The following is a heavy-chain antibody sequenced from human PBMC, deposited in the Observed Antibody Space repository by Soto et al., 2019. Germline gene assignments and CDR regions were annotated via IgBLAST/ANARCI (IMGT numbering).Heavy chain of an antibody. V-gene: IGHV1-69*01. CDR1: GGTFNGHS. CDR2: IIPMFNIS. J-gene: IGHJ3*02. D-gene: IGHD4-17*01. Sequence: QVQLVQSGAEVKKPGSSVKVSCKASGGTFNGHSFSWVRQAPGQGLEWMGSIIPMFNISTYAQRFQGRVTITADESTTTAYMDLSSLTSEDTAVYYCTSDDTVLVGADSAFDIWGQGTMVTVSS. CDR3: TSDDTVLVGADSAFDI.